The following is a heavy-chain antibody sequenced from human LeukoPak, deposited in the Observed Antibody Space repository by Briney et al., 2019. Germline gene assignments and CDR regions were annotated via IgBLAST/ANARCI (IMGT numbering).Heavy chain of an antibody. J-gene: IGHJ4*02. V-gene: IGHV1-2*02. CDR2: IDPNNGGT. CDR3: ARGPFIVVVPAAVTPFDY. CDR1: GYTFTGYY. D-gene: IGHD2-2*01. Sequence: GASVRVSCKASGYTFTGYYIHWVRQAPGQGLQWMGWIDPNNGGTIYTEMFQGRVTMTRDTSTSTAYMELSRLRSDDTAVYYCARGPFIVVVPAAVTPFDYWGQGTLVTVSS.